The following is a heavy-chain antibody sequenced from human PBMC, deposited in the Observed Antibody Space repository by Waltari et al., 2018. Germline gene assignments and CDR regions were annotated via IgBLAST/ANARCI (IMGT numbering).Heavy chain of an antibody. D-gene: IGHD6-13*01. CDR2: MSYDGRNK. Sequence: QVQLVESGGGVVQPGRSLRLSCAASGFIFSTYVMHWGRQGPGKGLEWGAVMSYDGRNKYSDSVEGRFTTSRDNSRNVLYLQMDSLRAEDTAVYYCAKDHLGSSYCDYWGQGTLVTVSS. CDR3: AKDHLGSSYCDY. CDR1: GFIFSTYV. V-gene: IGHV3-30*18. J-gene: IGHJ4*02.